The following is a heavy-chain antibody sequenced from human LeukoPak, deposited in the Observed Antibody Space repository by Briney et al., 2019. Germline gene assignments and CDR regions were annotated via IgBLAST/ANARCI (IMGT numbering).Heavy chain of an antibody. CDR1: GYSFTNYW. CDR3: ARHGGPVDTAMIRYFDY. D-gene: IGHD5-18*01. V-gene: IGHV5-51*01. Sequence: GESLKISCKGSGYSFTNYWIGWVRQMPGKGLELMGIMYPDDSDTRYSPSFQGQVTISADKSITTAYLQWSSLKASDTAMYYCARHGGPVDTAMIRYFDYWGQGTLVTVSS. CDR2: MYPDDSDT. J-gene: IGHJ4*02.